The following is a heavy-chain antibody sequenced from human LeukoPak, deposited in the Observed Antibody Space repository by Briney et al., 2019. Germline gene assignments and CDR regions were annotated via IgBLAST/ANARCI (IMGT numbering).Heavy chain of an antibody. CDR1: GFTFSSYA. V-gene: IGHV3-23*01. CDR3: AKGPEGYYYYYMDV. Sequence: GGSLRLSCAASGFTFSSYAMSWVRQAPGKGLEWVSAISGSGGSTYYADSVKGRFAISRDNSKNTLYLQMNSLRAEDTAVYYCAKGPEGYYYYYMDVWGKGTTVTVSS. J-gene: IGHJ6*03. CDR2: ISGSGGST.